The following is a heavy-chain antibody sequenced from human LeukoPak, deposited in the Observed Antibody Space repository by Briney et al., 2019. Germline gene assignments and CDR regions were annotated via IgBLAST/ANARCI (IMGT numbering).Heavy chain of an antibody. D-gene: IGHD6-13*01. CDR3: ATHDGSSWFYFDY. Sequence: PSETPSLTCTVSGGSISRYHWSWVRQPPGKGLEWIGYIHHTGSTNFNPSLKSRVTMSVDTSENQFSLQLSSVTAADTALYYCATHDGSSWFYFDYWSQGTLVTVSS. CDR1: GGSISRYH. J-gene: IGHJ4*02. CDR2: IHHTGST. V-gene: IGHV4-59*08.